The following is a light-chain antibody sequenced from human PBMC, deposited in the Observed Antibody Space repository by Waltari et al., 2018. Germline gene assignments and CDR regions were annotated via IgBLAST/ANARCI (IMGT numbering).Light chain of an antibody. V-gene: IGLV2-23*02. Sequence: QSALTQPASVSGSPGQSITISCTGTSSDVGSYNLVSCYQQHPGKAPKLMIYEVTKRPSWVSNRFSRSKSGNTASLTISGLQAEDEADYYCCSYAGSTTWVFGGGTKLTVL. CDR1: SSDVGSYNL. CDR3: CSYAGSTTWV. CDR2: EVT. J-gene: IGLJ3*02.